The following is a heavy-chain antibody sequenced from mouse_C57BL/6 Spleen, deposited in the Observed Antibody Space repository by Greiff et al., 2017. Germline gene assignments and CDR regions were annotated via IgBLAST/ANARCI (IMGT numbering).Heavy chain of an antibody. CDR1: GYTFTGYW. CDR3: ARVENAFYDVYYEGYFDV. CDR2: ILPGSGST. J-gene: IGHJ2*01. Sequence: QVQLQQSGAELMKPGASVKLSCKATGYTFTGYWIEWVKQRPGHGLEWIGEILPGSGSTNYNEKFKGKATFTADTSSNTAYMQLSSLTTEDSAIYYCARVENAFYDVYYEGYFDVWGTGTTLTVSS. V-gene: IGHV1-9*01. D-gene: IGHD2-3*01.